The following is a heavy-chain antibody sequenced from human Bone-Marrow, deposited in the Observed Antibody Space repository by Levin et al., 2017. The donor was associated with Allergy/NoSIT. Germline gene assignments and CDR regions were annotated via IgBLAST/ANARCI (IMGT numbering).Heavy chain of an antibody. CDR1: GFTFSSYS. CDR3: AGDPAAITGTHSDIEY. CDR2: MSSSSSYI. D-gene: IGHD1-20*01. Sequence: GGSLRLSCAASGFTFSSYSMNWVRQAPGKGLEWVSSMSSSSSYIYYADSVKGRFTISRDNAKNSMYLQMNGLRAEDTAVYCCAGDPAAITGTHSDIEYWGQGTLVTVSS. J-gene: IGHJ4*02. V-gene: IGHV3-21*01.